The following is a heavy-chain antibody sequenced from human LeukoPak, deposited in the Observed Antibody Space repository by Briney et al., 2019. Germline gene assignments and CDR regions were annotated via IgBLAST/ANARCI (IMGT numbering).Heavy chain of an antibody. D-gene: IGHD3-3*01. J-gene: IGHJ6*02. CDR3: ARLESPSYYDFWSGYYRIYYGMDV. Sequence: ASVKVSCKASGYTFTSYGISWVRQAPGQGLEWMGWISAYNGNTNYAQKLQGRVTMTTDTSTSTAYMELRSLRSDDTAVYYCARLESPSYYDFWSGYYRIYYGMDVWGQGTTVTVSS. V-gene: IGHV1-18*01. CDR2: ISAYNGNT. CDR1: GYTFTSYG.